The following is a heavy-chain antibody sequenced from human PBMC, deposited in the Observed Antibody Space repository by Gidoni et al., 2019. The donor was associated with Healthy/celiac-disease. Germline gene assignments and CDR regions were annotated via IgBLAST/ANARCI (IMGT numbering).Heavy chain of an antibody. V-gene: IGHV1-69*01. D-gene: IGHD3-3*01. CDR2: IIPIFGTA. CDR3: ARVIGGYDFWSGYGMDV. CDR1: GGTFSSHA. Sequence: QVQLVQSGAEVKKPGSSVQVSCKASGGTFSSHAISWVRQAPGQGLELMVGIIPIFGTATYAQKFQGGVTITADESTSTAYMELSSLRSEDTAVYYCARVIGGYDFWSGYGMDVWGQGTTVTVSS. J-gene: IGHJ6*02.